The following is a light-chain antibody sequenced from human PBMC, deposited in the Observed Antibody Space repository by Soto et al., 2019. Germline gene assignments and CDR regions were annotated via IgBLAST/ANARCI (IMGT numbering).Light chain of an antibody. Sequence: EIVLTQSPGSLSLSPGERATLSCRASQSVSSTFFAWYQQRPGQAPRLLMYGASSRATGIPERFSGSGSGTDFTLTISRLEPEDFAVYYCQQYMSSVTFGQGTRVEIK. CDR2: GAS. CDR3: QQYMSSVT. CDR1: QSVSSTF. V-gene: IGKV3-20*01. J-gene: IGKJ1*01.